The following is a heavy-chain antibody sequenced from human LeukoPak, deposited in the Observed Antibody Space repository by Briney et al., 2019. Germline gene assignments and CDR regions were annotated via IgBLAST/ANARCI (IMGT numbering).Heavy chain of an antibody. CDR3: AKDGGLWVSAHWGDS. CDR1: GFTFSSYT. D-gene: IGHD7-27*01. CDR2: ITTSDGNT. Sequence: GGSLRLSCAASGFTFSSYTISWVRQAPGKGLEWVSTITTSDGNTYYADSVKGRFTVSRDNSKNTLYLQMNSLRAEDTAVYYCAKDGGLWVSAHWGDSWGRGTLVTVSS. J-gene: IGHJ4*02. V-gene: IGHV3-23*01.